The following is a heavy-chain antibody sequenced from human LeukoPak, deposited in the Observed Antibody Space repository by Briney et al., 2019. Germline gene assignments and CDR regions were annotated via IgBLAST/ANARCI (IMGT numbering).Heavy chain of an antibody. Sequence: PGGSLRLSCAASGFTFSSYAMHWVRQAPGKGLEWVAFIRYDGSNKYYADSVKGRFTISRDNSKNTLYLQMNSLRAEDTAVYYCAKDGRSNPGLGELFHWGQGTLVTVSS. CDR1: GFTFSSYA. V-gene: IGHV3-30*02. CDR2: IRYDGSNK. CDR3: AKDGRSNPGLGELFH. J-gene: IGHJ4*02. D-gene: IGHD3-10*01.